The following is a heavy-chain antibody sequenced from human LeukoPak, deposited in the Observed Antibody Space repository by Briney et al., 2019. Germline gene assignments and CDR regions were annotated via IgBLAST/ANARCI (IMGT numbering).Heavy chain of an antibody. Sequence: PGGSLRLSCEAPGFTSFDFPMNWVRKAPGKGLEWVSHIRTDGTITYADSVKGRFTISRDDAKTSVYLQMNSLRDEDTAIYYCARDNIWAFDIWGQGTMDTVAS. D-gene: IGHD2/OR15-2a*01. V-gene: IGHV3-69-1*01. J-gene: IGHJ3*02. CDR2: IRTDGTI. CDR3: ARDNIWAFDI. CDR1: GFTSFDFP.